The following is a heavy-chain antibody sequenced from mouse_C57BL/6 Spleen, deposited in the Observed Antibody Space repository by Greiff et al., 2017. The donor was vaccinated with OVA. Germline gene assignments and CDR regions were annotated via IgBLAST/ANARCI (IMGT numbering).Heavy chain of an antibody. Sequence: EVQLVESGGDLVKPGGSLKLSCAASGFTFSSYGMSWVRQTPDKRLEWVATISSGGSYTYYPDSVKGRFTISRDNAKNTLYLQMSSLKSEDTAMYYCARRTVVATSAMDYWGQGTSVTVSS. CDR2: ISSGGSYT. D-gene: IGHD1-1*01. CDR3: ARRTVVATSAMDY. V-gene: IGHV5-6*01. CDR1: GFTFSSYG. J-gene: IGHJ4*01.